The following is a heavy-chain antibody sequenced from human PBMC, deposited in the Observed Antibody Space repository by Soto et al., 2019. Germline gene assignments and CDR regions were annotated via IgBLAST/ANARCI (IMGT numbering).Heavy chain of an antibody. J-gene: IGHJ4*02. CDR3: AKDQGSSWYEIDY. V-gene: IGHV3-23*01. Sequence: EVQLLESGGGLVQPGGSLRLSCAASGFTSSNYAVTWVSQAPGKGLEWVSTISGSGGSTYYADSVKGRFTISRDNSKNTLYLQMNSLRAEDTAVYYCAKDQGSSWYEIDYWGQGTLVTVSS. D-gene: IGHD6-13*01. CDR1: GFTSSNYA. CDR2: ISGSGGST.